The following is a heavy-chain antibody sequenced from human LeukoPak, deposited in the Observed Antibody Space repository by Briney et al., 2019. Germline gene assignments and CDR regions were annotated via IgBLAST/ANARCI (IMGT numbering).Heavy chain of an antibody. D-gene: IGHD1-1*01. CDR2: ISYDGSNK. V-gene: IGHV3-30*19. J-gene: IGHJ4*02. CDR3: ASEGKEREFDY. Sequence: GRSLRLSCAASGFTFSSYGMHWVRQAPGKGLEWVAVISYDGSNKYYADSVKGRFTISRDNSKNTLYLQMNSLRAEDTAVYYCASEGKEREFDYWGQGTLVTVSS. CDR1: GFTFSSYG.